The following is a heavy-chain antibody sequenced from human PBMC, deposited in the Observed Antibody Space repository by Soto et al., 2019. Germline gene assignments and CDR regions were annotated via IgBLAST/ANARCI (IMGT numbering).Heavy chain of an antibody. Sequence: GESLKISCKGSGYSFTSYWIGWVRQMPGKGLEWMGLIYPGDSDTRYTPSFQVKVTISADKSISTAYLQWSSLKASDTAMYYCARQEHSYAPDYWGQGTLVTVSS. D-gene: IGHD5-18*01. CDR1: GYSFTSYW. V-gene: IGHV5-51*01. CDR2: IYPGDSDT. J-gene: IGHJ4*02. CDR3: ARQEHSYAPDY.